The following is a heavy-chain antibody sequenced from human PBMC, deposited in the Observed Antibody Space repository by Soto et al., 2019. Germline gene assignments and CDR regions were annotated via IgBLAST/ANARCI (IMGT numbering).Heavy chain of an antibody. J-gene: IGHJ4*02. CDR3: ALGGQYCSSTSCYFDY. V-gene: IGHV1-2*04. D-gene: IGHD2-2*01. CDR1: GYTFTGYY. Sequence: ASVKVSCKASGYTFTGYYMHWVRQAPGQGLEWMGWINTNSGGTNYAQKFQGWVTMTRDTSISTAYMELSRLRSDDTAVYYCALGGQYCSSTSCYFDYWGQGTLVTVSS. CDR2: INTNSGGT.